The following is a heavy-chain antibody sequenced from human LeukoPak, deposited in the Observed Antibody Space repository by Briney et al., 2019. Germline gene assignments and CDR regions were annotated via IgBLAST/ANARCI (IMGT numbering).Heavy chain of an antibody. J-gene: IGHJ4*02. Sequence: PGGSLRLSCAASGFTFSSYAMGWVRQAPGKGLEWVSTISGSGGSTYYADSVKGRFTISRDNSKHTLSLQMSSLRAEDTAVYYCARDAFPDTSGYYSPFDNWGQGTLVAVSS. D-gene: IGHD3-22*01. CDR1: GFTFSSYA. CDR2: ISGSGGST. CDR3: ARDAFPDTSGYYSPFDN. V-gene: IGHV3-23*01.